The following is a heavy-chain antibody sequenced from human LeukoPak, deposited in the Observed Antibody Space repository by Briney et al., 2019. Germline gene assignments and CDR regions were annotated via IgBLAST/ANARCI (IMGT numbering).Heavy chain of an antibody. D-gene: IGHD1-26*01. CDR3: AGRIVGATPGDY. CDR2: IYYSGST. CDR1: GGSISSSSYY. Sequence: SETLSLTCTVSGGSISSSSYYWGWIRQPPGKGLEWIGSIYYSGSTYYNPSLKSRVTISVDTSKNQFSLKLSSVTAADTAVYYCAGRIVGATPGDYWDQGTLVTVSS. J-gene: IGHJ4*02. V-gene: IGHV4-39*07.